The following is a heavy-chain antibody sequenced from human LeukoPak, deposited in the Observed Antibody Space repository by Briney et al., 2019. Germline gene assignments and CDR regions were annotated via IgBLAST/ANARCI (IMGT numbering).Heavy chain of an antibody. CDR1: GYILIRYD. CDR3: ARVGGKGGSYSRPDYYSYMDV. CDR2: MNPNSGNT. V-gene: IGHV1-8*03. J-gene: IGHJ6*03. D-gene: IGHD1-26*01. Sequence: VTESCQSCGYILIRYDFNWVRQATGQGLEWMGWMNPNSGNTGYAQKFQGRGTITRNTSISTAYMELSSLRSGDTAVYYCARVGGKGGSYSRPDYYSYMDVWGKGTTVTVSS.